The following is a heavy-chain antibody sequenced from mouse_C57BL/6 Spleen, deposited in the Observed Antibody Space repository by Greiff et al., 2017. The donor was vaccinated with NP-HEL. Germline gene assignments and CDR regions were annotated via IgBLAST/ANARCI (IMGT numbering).Heavy chain of an antibody. V-gene: IGHV5-9*01. D-gene: IGHD2-5*01. CDR2: ISGGGGNT. CDR3: ARHYSNYPAWFAY. J-gene: IGHJ3*01. CDR1: GFTFSSYT. Sequence: EVKLMESGGGLVKPGGSLKLSCAASGFTFSSYTMSWVRQTPEKRLEWVATISGGGGNTYYPDSVKGRFTISRDNAKNTLYLQMSSLRSEDTALYYCARHYSNYPAWFAYWGQGTLVTVSA.